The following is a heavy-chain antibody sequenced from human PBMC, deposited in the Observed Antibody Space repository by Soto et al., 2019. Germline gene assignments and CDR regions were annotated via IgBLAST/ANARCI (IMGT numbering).Heavy chain of an antibody. V-gene: IGHV1-24*01. CDR1: GYTLTELS. CDR3: ATEGYCSDDTCYPGMDT. J-gene: IGHJ6*02. D-gene: IGHD2-15*01. CDR2: FDPEDGET. Sequence: ASVKVSCKVSGYTLTELSMHWVRQAPGKGLEWMGGFDPEDGETIYAQKFQGRVTMTEDTSTDTAYMELSSLRSEDTAVYYCATEGYCSDDTCYPGMDTWGQGTPVTVSS.